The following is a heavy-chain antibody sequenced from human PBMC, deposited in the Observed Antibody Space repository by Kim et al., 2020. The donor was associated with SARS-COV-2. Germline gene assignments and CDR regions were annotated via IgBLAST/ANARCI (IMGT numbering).Heavy chain of an antibody. Sequence: GGSLRLSCAASGFTNSAMSWGRQAPGKGLEWDSVIFGSGSGAYYADSVKGRFTISIDNSQSKMYLKMDNLRVEDTADYFCARHLHITTVTFYWYFDFCVCGPLVTVSA. CDR1: GFTNSA. D-gene: IGHD2-21*01. J-gene: IGHJ2*01. CDR3: ARHLHITTVTFYWYFDF. CDR2: IFGSGSGA. V-gene: IGHV3-23*01.